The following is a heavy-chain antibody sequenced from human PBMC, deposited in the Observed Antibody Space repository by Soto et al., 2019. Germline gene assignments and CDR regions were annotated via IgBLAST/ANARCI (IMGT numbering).Heavy chain of an antibody. D-gene: IGHD6-6*01. J-gene: IGHJ4*02. Sequence: PSETLSLPCTVSGASLRSGSYYWSWIRQPPGKGLEWIGYISHIGRTNYDPSLKSRLTMSVDTSQNQFSLQLNSVTAADTAVYYWSYGSSFNYWGESFLVTVCS. CDR1: GASLRSGSYY. V-gene: IGHV4-61*01. CDR2: ISHIGRT. CDR3: SYGSSFNY.